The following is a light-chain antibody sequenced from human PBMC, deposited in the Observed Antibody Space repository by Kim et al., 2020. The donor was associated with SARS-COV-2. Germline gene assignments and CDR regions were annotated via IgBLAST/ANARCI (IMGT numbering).Light chain of an antibody. J-gene: IGLJ3*02. Sequence: QRVNNSCSGSSSNIGSNYVYWYQQLPGTAPKLLIYRNNQRPSGVPDRFSGSKSGTSASLAISGLRSEDEADYYCAAWDDSLSGSWVFGGGTQLTVL. CDR1: SSNIGSNY. CDR2: RNN. V-gene: IGLV1-47*01. CDR3: AAWDDSLSGSWV.